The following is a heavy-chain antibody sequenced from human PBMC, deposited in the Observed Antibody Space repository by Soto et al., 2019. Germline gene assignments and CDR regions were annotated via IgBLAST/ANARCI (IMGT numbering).Heavy chain of an antibody. J-gene: IGHJ6*02. CDR2: IWYDGSNK. CDR3: AKVKGDSHYYGMDV. Sequence: GGSLRLSCAASGFTFSSYGMQWVRQAPGKGLEWVAVIWYDGSNKNYADSVKGRFTISRDNSKNTLDLQMNSLRAEDTAVYYCAKVKGDSHYYGMDVWGQGTTVTVSS. V-gene: IGHV3-33*06. CDR1: GFTFSSYG. D-gene: IGHD2-21*02.